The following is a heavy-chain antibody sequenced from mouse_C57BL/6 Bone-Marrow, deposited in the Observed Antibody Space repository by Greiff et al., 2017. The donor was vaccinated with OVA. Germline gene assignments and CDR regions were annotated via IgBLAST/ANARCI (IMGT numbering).Heavy chain of an antibody. CDR3: ARQEVADY. V-gene: IGHV5-9*01. D-gene: IGHD1-1*01. CDR1: GFTFSSYN. Sequence: DVMLVESGGGLVKPGGSLKLSCAASGFTFSSYNMSWVRQTPEKRLEWVATISGGGGNTYSPASVTGRFTLSSDNAKNTLYLQMSSLRSEDTALYYCARQEVADYWGQGTTLTGSA. CDR2: ISGGGGNT. J-gene: IGHJ2*01.